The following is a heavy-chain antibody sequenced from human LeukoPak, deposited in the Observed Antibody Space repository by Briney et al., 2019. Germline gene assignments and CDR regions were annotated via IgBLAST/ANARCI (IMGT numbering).Heavy chain of an antibody. CDR2: IIPIFGTA. D-gene: IGHD6-13*01. CDR3: ARDQQLVPGYFDL. CDR1: GGTFSSYA. Sequence: ASVKVSCKASGGTFSSYAISWVRQAPGQGLEWMGRIIPIFGTANYAQKFQGRVTITTDESTSTAYMELSSLRSADTAVYYCARDQQLVPGYFDLWGASTLVTVSS. J-gene: IGHJ2*01. V-gene: IGHV1-69*05.